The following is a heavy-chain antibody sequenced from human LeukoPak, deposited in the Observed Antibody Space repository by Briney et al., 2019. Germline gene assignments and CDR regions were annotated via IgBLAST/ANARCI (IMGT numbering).Heavy chain of an antibody. Sequence: GGSLRLSCAASGFTFSDHYMDWVRQAPGKGLEWVSYISSSSSTIYYADSVKGRFTISRDNAKNSLYLQMNSLRAEDTAVYYCARVGDSSGWQYYLDYWGQGTLVTVSS. CDR3: ARVGDSSGWQYYLDY. J-gene: IGHJ4*02. CDR2: ISSSSSTI. V-gene: IGHV3-48*01. D-gene: IGHD6-19*01. CDR1: GFTFSDHY.